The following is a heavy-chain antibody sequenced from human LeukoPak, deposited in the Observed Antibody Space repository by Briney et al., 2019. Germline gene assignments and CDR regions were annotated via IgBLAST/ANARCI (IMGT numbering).Heavy chain of an antibody. CDR1: GYTFSSYG. D-gene: IGHD2-2*01. CDR2: INAYNGNT. CDR3: ARDGLLPAAMHYYYYMDV. V-gene: IGHV1-18*01. J-gene: IGHJ6*03. Sequence: GASVKVSCKASGYTFSSYGITWVRQAPGQGLEWMGWINAYNGNTNYTQKLQGRVTMTTDTSTSTAYMELRSLRSDDTAVYYCARDGLLPAAMHYYYYMDVWGKGTTVTVS.